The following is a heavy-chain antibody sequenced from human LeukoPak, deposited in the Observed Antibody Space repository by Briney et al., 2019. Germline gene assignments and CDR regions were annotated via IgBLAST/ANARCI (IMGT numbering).Heavy chain of an antibody. Sequence: PSETLSLTCTVSGSSISSYYWTWIRQPPGKGLEWIGYIYYSGSTSHSPSLKSRVTMSIDTSKSQFSLKLDSVTTADTAVYYCVYIAGFQFDYCGQGVLVTVSS. V-gene: IGHV4-59*01. CDR2: IYYSGST. CDR3: VYIAGFQFDY. J-gene: IGHJ4*02. D-gene: IGHD1-1*01. CDR1: GSSISSYY.